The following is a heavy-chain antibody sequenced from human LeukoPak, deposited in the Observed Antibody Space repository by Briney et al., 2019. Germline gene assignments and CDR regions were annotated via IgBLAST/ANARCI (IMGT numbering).Heavy chain of an antibody. D-gene: IGHD3-3*01. CDR2: TYYRSKWYN. J-gene: IGHJ4*02. CDR3: ARETIFGVVRSFDY. CDR1: GDSVSSNSAA. Sequence: SQTLSLTCAISGDSVSSNSAAWNWIRQPPSRGLEWLGRTYYRSKWYNDYAVSVKSRITINPDTSKNQFSLQLNSVTPEDTAVYYCARETIFGVVRSFDYWGQGTLVTVSS. V-gene: IGHV6-1*01.